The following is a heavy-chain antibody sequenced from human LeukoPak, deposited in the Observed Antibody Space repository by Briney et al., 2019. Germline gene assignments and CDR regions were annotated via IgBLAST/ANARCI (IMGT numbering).Heavy chain of an antibody. CDR3: ARAAYYDILSGSDY. CDR1: GFTFSSYA. D-gene: IGHD3-9*01. CDR2: ISYDGSNK. J-gene: IGHJ4*02. Sequence: GGSLRLSCAASGFTFSSYAMHWVRQAPGKGLEWVAVISYDGSNKYYADSVKGRFTISRDNSKNTLYLQMNSLRAEDTAVYYCARAAYYDILSGSDYWGQGTLASVPS. V-gene: IGHV3-30*04.